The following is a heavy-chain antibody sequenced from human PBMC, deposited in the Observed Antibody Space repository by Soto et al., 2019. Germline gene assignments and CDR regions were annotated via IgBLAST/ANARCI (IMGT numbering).Heavy chain of an antibody. CDR3: ARAYCGAGRCYVSYYGTDV. V-gene: IGHV3-74*01. CDR1: GFTFSSSW. Sequence: GGSLRLSCAASGFTFSSSWMHWVRQSPGGGLVWVSRIKPDATYTTYADSVKGRFTISRDNAKNSLYLQMNSLRAEDTALYYCARAYCGAGRCYVSYYGTDVWGQGTTVTVSS. CDR2: IKPDATYT. J-gene: IGHJ6*02. D-gene: IGHD2-15*01.